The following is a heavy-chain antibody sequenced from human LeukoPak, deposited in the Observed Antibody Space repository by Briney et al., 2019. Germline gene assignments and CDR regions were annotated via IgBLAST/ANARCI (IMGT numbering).Heavy chain of an antibody. D-gene: IGHD3-3*01. CDR2: ISYDGSNK. CDR3: AKGYYDFWSGYYMPGGMDV. J-gene: IGHJ6*02. CDR1: GFTFSSYG. V-gene: IGHV3-30*18. Sequence: GRSLRLSCAASGFTFSSYGMHWVRQAPGKGPEWVALISYDGSNKYYADSVKGRFTIYRDNSKNTLYLQMNSLRAEDTAVYYYAKGYYDFWSGYYMPGGMDVWGQGTTVTVSS.